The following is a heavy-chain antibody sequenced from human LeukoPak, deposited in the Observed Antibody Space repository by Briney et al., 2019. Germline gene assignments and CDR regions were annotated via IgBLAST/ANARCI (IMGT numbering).Heavy chain of an antibody. CDR3: ARDGRSVTSDY. J-gene: IGHJ4*02. CDR2: IYSGGST. V-gene: IGHV3-53*01. Sequence: PGGSLRLSCAASGFTVSSNYMSWVRQAPGKGLEWVSVIYSGGSTYYADSVKGRFTISRDNSKNTLYLQMNSLRAEDTAVYYCARDGRSVTSDYWGQGTLVTVSS. D-gene: IGHD4-23*01. CDR1: GFTVSSNY.